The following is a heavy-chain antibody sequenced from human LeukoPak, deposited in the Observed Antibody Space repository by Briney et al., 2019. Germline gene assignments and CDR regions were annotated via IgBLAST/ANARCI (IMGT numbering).Heavy chain of an antibody. Sequence: GGSLRLPCAASGFIFRGHAMNWVRQAPGKGLEWVSTVSGSGSATYYADSVKGRFTISRDNSKNTLYLHMNSLRAEDTAIYFCAKDQNGYNKPADYWGQGTLVTVSS. V-gene: IGHV3-23*01. CDR2: VSGSGSAT. CDR3: AKDQNGYNKPADY. D-gene: IGHD3-10*01. J-gene: IGHJ4*02. CDR1: GFIFRGHA.